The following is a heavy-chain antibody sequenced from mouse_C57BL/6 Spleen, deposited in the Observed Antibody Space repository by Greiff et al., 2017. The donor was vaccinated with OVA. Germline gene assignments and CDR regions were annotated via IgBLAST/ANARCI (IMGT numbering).Heavy chain of an antibody. J-gene: IGHJ2*01. CDR3: ARRRYGNPYYFDY. V-gene: IGHV5-17*01. Sequence: EVQRVESGGGLVKPGGSLKLSCAASGFTFSDYGMHWVRQAPEKGLEWVAYISSGSSTIYYADTVKGRFTISRDNAKNTLFLQVTSLRSEDTAMYYCARRRYGNPYYFDYWGQGTTLTVSS. CDR1: GFTFSDYG. CDR2: ISSGSSTI. D-gene: IGHD2-10*02.